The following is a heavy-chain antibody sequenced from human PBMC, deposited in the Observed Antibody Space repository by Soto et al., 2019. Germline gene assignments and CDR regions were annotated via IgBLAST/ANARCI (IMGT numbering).Heavy chain of an antibody. J-gene: IGHJ6*02. Sequence: QVQLVESGGGVVQPGRSLRLSCAASGFTFSDYAMHWVRHVPGQGLEWVAVISFDGNIKYDADSVKGRFTISRDNSKNTLLLQIDSLKVKDTAVDSCARAPRRYCTSLSCPGLYGLDVWGQGTAVALAS. CDR3: ARAPRRYCTSLSCPGLYGLDV. CDR1: GFTFSDYA. D-gene: IGHD2-8*01. V-gene: IGHV3-30-3*01. CDR2: ISFDGNIK.